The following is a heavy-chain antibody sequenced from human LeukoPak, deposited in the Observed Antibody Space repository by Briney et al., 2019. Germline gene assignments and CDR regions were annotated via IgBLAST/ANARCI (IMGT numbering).Heavy chain of an antibody. CDR1: GYTFTGYY. J-gene: IGHJ5*02. CDR2: INPNSGGT. D-gene: IGHD2-15*01. Sequence: GASVKVSCTASGYTFTGYYMHWVRQAPGQGLEWMGWINPNSGGTNYAQKFQGRVTMTRDTSISTAYMELSRLRSDDTAVYYCARAANFIYCSGGSCYEDNWFDPWGQGTLVTVSS. CDR3: ARAANFIYCSGGSCYEDNWFDP. V-gene: IGHV1-2*02.